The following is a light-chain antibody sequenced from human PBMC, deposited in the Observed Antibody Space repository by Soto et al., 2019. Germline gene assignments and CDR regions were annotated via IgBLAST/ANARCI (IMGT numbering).Light chain of an antibody. CDR2: DAS. Sequence: STLYASVGDRVTITCRASQTISSWLAWYRQKPGKAPDLLIYDASKLQSGVPASFSGSESGTEFTLTIASLQPDDFATYYCQQYYNYSTFGQGTKVE. CDR1: QTISSW. V-gene: IGKV1-5*01. J-gene: IGKJ1*01. CDR3: QQYYNYST.